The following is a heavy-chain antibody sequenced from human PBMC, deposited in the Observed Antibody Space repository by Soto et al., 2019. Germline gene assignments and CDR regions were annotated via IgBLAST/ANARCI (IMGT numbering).Heavy chain of an antibody. V-gene: IGHV4-59*01. J-gene: IGHJ2*01. CDR1: GGSISSYY. CDR2: IYYSGST. CDR3: AREEDTAMAEDWYFDL. D-gene: IGHD5-18*01. Sequence: QVQLQESGPGLVKPSETLSLTCTVSGGSISSYYWSWIRQPPGKGLEWIGYIYYSGSTNYNPSLKSRVTISVDTSKNQFSLKLSSVTAADTAVYYCAREEDTAMAEDWYFDLWGRGTLVTVSS.